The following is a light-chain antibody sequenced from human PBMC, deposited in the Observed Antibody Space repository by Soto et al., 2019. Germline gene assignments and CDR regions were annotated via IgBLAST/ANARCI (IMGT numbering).Light chain of an antibody. CDR2: DTS. Sequence: EIVLTQSPATLSLSPGERATLSCRASQSVSSDFAWYQQKPGQAPRLLIYDTSNRATAIPARFSGSGSGTDFTHTISSLEPEDFAVYYCQHRHNFGPGTKVDIK. CDR3: QHRHN. V-gene: IGKV3-11*01. CDR1: QSVSSD. J-gene: IGKJ3*01.